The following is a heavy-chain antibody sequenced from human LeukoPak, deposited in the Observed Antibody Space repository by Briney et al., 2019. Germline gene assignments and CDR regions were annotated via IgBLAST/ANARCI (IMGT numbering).Heavy chain of an antibody. J-gene: IGHJ4*02. V-gene: IGHV3-21*01. D-gene: IGHD3-10*01. CDR1: GFTFSSYS. CDR2: ISSSSSYI. Sequence: GGSLRLSCAASGFTFSSYSMNWVHQAPGKGLEWVSSISSSSSYIYYADSVKGRFTISRDNAKNSLYLQMNSLRAEDTAVYYCARALLWFGESNYFDYWGQGTLVTVSS. CDR3: ARALLWFGESNYFDY.